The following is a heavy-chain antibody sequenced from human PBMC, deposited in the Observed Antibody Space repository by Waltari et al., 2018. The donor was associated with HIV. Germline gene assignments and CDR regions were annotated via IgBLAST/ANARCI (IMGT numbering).Heavy chain of an antibody. CDR3: ARRLIVVVPAAPRRTKISSYYFDY. Sequence: QVQLQQWGAGLLKPSETLSLTCAVYGGSFSGYYWSWIRQPPGTGLEWLGEINHSGSTNYNPSLKSRVTISVDTSKNQFSLKLSSVTAADTAVYYCARRLIVVVPAAPRRTKISSYYFDYWGQGTLVTVSS. CDR1: GGSFSGYY. CDR2: INHSGST. V-gene: IGHV4-34*01. D-gene: IGHD2-2*01. J-gene: IGHJ4*02.